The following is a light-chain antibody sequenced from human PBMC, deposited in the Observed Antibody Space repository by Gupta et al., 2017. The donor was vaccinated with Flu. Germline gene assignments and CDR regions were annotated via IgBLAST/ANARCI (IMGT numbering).Light chain of an antibody. V-gene: IGKV1-12*01. J-gene: IGKJ4*01. CDR1: EGIASW. CDR2: GAT. CDR3: QQASSFPLT. Sequence: PSSVSASVGDRVTITCRASEGIASWLAWYQQKPGKAPKLLIYGATNLETGVPSRFSGSGSGADFTLTISSLQPEDFATYYCQQASSFPLTFGGGTKVEIK.